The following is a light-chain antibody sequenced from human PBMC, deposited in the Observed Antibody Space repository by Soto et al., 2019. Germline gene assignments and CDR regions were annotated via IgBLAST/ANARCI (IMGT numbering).Light chain of an antibody. V-gene: IGLV2-23*01. CDR3: GSYGGSGPWV. CDR1: SSDLGSYKF. Sequence: QSVLTQPASVSGSPGQSITISCTGTSSDLGSYKFVSWYQQHPGKAPKVMIYEGSNRPSGVTNRFSGSKSGNTASLTISGLQAEAEADYYCGSYGGSGPWVFGEGTKPPVL. CDR2: EGS. J-gene: IGLJ3*02.